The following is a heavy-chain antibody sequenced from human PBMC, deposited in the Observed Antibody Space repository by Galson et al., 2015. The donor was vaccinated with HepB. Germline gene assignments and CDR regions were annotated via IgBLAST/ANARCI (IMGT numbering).Heavy chain of an antibody. V-gene: IGHV3-30*18. CDR2: ISYDGSNK. J-gene: IGHJ4*02. D-gene: IGHD3-3*01. CDR1: GFTFSNFG. Sequence: SLRLSCAASGFTFSNFGFHWVRQAPGKGLEWVAVISYDGSNKYYADSVKGRFSISRDNSKNTLFLQMNTLRAEDTAVYYCVNSPEYDFWSAGDQWGQGTLVTVSS. CDR3: VNSPEYDFWSAGDQ.